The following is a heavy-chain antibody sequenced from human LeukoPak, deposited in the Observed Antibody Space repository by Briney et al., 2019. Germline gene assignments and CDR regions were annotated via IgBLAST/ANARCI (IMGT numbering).Heavy chain of an antibody. J-gene: IGHJ4*02. CDR2: INHSGCT. CDR3: AREDYGEQNFDY. CDR1: GGSFSGYY. Sequence: TETLSLTCAVYGGSFSGYYWSWIRQPPGKGLEWIGEINHSGCTNYNPSLKGRVTISVDTSKNQFSLKLSSVTAADTAVYYCAREDYGEQNFDYWGQGTLVTVSS. D-gene: IGHD4-17*01. V-gene: IGHV4-34*01.